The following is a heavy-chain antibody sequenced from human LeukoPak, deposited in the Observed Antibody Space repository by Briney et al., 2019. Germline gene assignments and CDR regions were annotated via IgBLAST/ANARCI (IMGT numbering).Heavy chain of an antibody. D-gene: IGHD3-16*01. CDR3: ARSELVRGNGLGYNY. CDR1: GYTFTGYY. V-gene: IGHV1-2*02. CDR2: INPNSGGT. Sequence: ASVKVSCKASGYTFTGYYTHWVRQAPGQGLEWMGWINPNSGGTNYAQKFQGRVTMTRDTSISTAYMELSRLRSDDTAVYYCARSELVRGNGLGYNYWGQGTLVTVSS. J-gene: IGHJ4*02.